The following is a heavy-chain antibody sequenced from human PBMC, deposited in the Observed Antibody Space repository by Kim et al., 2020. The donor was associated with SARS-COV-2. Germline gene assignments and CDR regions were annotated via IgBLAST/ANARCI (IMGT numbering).Heavy chain of an antibody. CDR1: GGSFSGYY. CDR2: INHSGST. D-gene: IGHD3-10*01. Sequence: SETLSLTCAVYGGSFSGYYWSWIRQPPGKGLEWIGEINHSGSTNYNPSLKSRVTISVDTSKNQFSLKLSSVTAADTAVYYCATRAMVRGVAGAFDIWGQGTMVTVSS. V-gene: IGHV4-34*01. J-gene: IGHJ3*02. CDR3: ATRAMVRGVAGAFDI.